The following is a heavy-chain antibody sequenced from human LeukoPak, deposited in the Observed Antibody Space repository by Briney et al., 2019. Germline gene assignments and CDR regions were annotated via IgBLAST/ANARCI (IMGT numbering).Heavy chain of an antibody. CDR1: GFTVSSNC. V-gene: IGHV3-53*01. CDR2: IYSGGST. D-gene: IGHD6-19*01. Sequence: GGSLRLSCAASGFTVSSNCMSWVRQAPGKGLEWVSVIYSGGSTYYADSVKGRFTISRDNSKNTLYLQMNSLRAEDTAVYYCARESGQWLDYYFDCWGQGTLVTVSS. J-gene: IGHJ4*02. CDR3: ARESGQWLDYYFDC.